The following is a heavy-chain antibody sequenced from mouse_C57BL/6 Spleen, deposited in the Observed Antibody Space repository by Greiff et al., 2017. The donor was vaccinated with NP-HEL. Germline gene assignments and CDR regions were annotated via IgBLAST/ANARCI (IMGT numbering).Heavy chain of an antibody. CDR3: ARPDSNYDWFAY. CDR1: GFTFSSYG. J-gene: IGHJ3*01. V-gene: IGHV5-6*01. CDR2: ISSGGSYT. D-gene: IGHD2-5*01. Sequence: EVQGVESGGDLVKPGGSLKLSCAASGFTFSSYGLSWVRQTPDKRLELVATISSGGSYTYYPDSVKGRFTIVRDNAKNTLYLQTSSLKSEDTAMYYCARPDSNYDWFAYWGQGTLVTVSA.